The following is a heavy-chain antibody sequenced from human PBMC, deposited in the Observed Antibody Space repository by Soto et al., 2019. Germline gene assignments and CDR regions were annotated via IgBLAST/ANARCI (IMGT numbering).Heavy chain of an antibody. V-gene: IGHV4-34*01. CDR2: INHSGST. CDR3: ARMDY. J-gene: IGHJ4*02. CDR1: GGSFSGYY. Sequence: PSEILSLTCAVYGGSFSGYYWSWIRQPPGKGLEWIGEINHSGSTNYNPSLKSRVTISVDTSKNQFSLKLSSVTAADTAVYYCARMDYWGQGTLVTVSS.